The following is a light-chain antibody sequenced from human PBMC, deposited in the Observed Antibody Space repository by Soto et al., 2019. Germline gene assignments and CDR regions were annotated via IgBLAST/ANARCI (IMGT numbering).Light chain of an antibody. Sequence: DIVMTQSPDSLPVSLGERATLNCKSSQSLLYSSNNKNYLAWYQQKPGQPPKLLISWASTRESGVPDRFSGSGSGTDFTLTISSLQAEDVAVYYCQQYYSTPCTFGQGTKLELK. J-gene: IGKJ2*02. CDR3: QQYYSTPCT. CDR1: QSLLYSSNNKNY. CDR2: WAS. V-gene: IGKV4-1*01.